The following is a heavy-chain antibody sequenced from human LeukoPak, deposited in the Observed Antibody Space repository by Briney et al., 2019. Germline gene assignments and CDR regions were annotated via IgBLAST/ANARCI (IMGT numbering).Heavy chain of an antibody. D-gene: IGHD1-20*01. CDR3: ARDGVNITGTTVNWFDP. V-gene: IGHV3-48*02. Sequence: PGGSLRLSCAASGLTFSDYSMTWVRQAPGKGLEWVSYISCSGSTIFYADSVKGRFTISRDNAKNSLYLQMNSLRDEDTAVYYCARDGVNITGTTVNWFDPWGQGTLVTVSS. CDR1: GLTFSDYS. CDR2: ISCSGSTI. J-gene: IGHJ5*02.